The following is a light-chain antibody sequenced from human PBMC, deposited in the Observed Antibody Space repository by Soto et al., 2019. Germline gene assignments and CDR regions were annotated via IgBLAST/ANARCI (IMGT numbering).Light chain of an antibody. V-gene: IGLV4-69*01. CDR1: SGHSSYA. Sequence: QPVLTQSPSASASLGASVKLTCTLSSGHSSYAIAWHQQQPEKGPRYLMKLNSDGSHSKGDGIPDRFSGSSSGAERYLTSSSLQSYDEADNYCQNWGTGIPVFGTGNKLTVL. J-gene: IGLJ1*01. CDR3: QNWGTGIPV. CDR2: LNSDGSH.